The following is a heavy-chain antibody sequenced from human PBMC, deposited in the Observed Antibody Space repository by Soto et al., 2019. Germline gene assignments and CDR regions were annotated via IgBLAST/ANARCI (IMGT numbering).Heavy chain of an antibody. CDR3: ATTSSGLVYYYVGMDV. CDR2: FDPEDGET. V-gene: IGHV1-24*01. J-gene: IGHJ6*02. D-gene: IGHD3-22*01. Sequence: ASVKVSCKVSGYTLTELSRHWLRQAPGKGLEWMGGFDPEDGETIYTQMFQGRVTMTEDTSTDTAYMELSSLRSEDMAVYYCATTSSGLVYYYVGMDVWGQGTTVTVSS. CDR1: GYTLTELS.